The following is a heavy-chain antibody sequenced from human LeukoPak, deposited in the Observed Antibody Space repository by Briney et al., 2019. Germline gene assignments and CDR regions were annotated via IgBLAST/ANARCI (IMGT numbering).Heavy chain of an antibody. CDR1: GGSFSGYY. CDR2: INHSGST. CDR3: ARGPPYYYGSGSYRLDY. J-gene: IGHJ4*02. D-gene: IGHD3-10*01. Sequence: SETLSLTCAVYGGSFSGYYWSWIRQPPGKGLEWIGEINHSGSTNYNPSLKSRITISVDTSKNQFSLKLSSVTAADTAVYYCARGPPYYYGSGSYRLDYWGQGTLVTVSS. V-gene: IGHV4-34*01.